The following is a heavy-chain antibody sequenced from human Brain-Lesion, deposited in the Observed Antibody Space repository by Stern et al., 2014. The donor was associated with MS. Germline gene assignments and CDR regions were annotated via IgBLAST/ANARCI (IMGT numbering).Heavy chain of an antibody. J-gene: IGHJ5*01. CDR1: GFTFSNYW. V-gene: IGHV3-74*02. D-gene: IGHD3-10*01. CDR3: ARGERWFDS. Sequence: EVHLVESGGGFVQPGGSLRLSCAASGFTFSNYWMHWVRQSPGKGLVWVSRLNNVGRRTSYADYVKRRFPMSRDNAKNTLYLQMNSLRVEDTAIYYCARGERWFDSWGQGTLVTVSS. CDR2: LNNVGRRT.